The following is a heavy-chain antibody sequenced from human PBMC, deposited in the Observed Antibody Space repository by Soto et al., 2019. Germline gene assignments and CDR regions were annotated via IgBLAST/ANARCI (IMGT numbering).Heavy chain of an antibody. CDR3: ARGQWLVPFALDDAFEI. V-gene: IGHV6-1*01. J-gene: IGHJ3*02. CDR1: GDSVSSNSAA. Sequence: PSQTLSLTCVISGDSVSSNSAAWNWIRQSPSRGLEWLGRTYYRSKWYNDYALSVKSRITSNPDTSKNQFSLQLNSVTPEDMAVYYCARGQWLVPFALDDAFEIWSQGTMVTVSS. D-gene: IGHD6-19*01. CDR2: TYYRSKWYN.